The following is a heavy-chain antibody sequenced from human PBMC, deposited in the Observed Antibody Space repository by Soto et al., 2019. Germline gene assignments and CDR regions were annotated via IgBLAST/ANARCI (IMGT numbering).Heavy chain of an antibody. D-gene: IGHD7-27*01. CDR3: ARGETGVDDAVDI. V-gene: IGHV1-2*04. J-gene: IGHJ3*02. Sequence: QVQLVQSGAEMKNPGASVKVSCKASGYIFSAYYMHWVRQVPGQGLEWMGWINPDSGVTNYAQKFQGWVTMTRDTSIRTVYMDLSRLKSDGTAVYYCARGETGVDDAVDIWGQGTMVTVSS. CDR2: INPDSGVT. CDR1: GYIFSAYY.